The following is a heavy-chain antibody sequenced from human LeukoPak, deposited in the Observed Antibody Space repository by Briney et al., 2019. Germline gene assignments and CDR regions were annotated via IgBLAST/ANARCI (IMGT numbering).Heavy chain of an antibody. CDR1: GGTFSSYA. D-gene: IGHD2-2*02. J-gene: IGHJ6*03. CDR2: IIPIFGTA. CDR3: ARAAYCSSTSCYIGSIGYYYYYYMDV. Sequence: ASVKVSCKASGGTFSSYAISWVRQAPGQGLEWMGGIIPIFGTANYAQKFQGRVTITTDESTSTAYMELSSLRSEDTAVYCCARAAYCSSTSCYIGSIGYYYYYYMDVWGKGTTVTVSS. V-gene: IGHV1-69*05.